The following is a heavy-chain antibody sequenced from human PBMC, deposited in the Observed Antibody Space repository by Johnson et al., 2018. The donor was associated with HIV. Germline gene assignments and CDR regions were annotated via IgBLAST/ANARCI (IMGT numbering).Heavy chain of an antibody. Sequence: QVQLVESGGGLVQPGGSLRLSCAASGFTFSSYAMHWVRQAPGKGLEWVAVISYDGSNKYYAESVKGRFTLSRDNSKNTLHLQMNSLRAEDTAVYYCAKSGLFVLVVYAPDVFDIWGQGTMVTVSS. CDR2: ISYDGSNK. CDR3: AKSGLFVLVVYAPDVFDI. V-gene: IGHV3-30-3*02. D-gene: IGHD2-8*02. J-gene: IGHJ3*02. CDR1: GFTFSSYA.